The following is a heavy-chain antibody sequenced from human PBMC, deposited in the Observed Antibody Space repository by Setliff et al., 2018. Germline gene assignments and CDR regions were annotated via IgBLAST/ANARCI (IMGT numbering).Heavy chain of an antibody. Sequence: SETLSLTCAVSGVSISTSNWWSWVRQPPGKGLEWIGEIYHNGITNYNPSLKSRVSISVDKSMNQVSLKLNSVTAADTAVYYCGRDPHTPTVTTRGDYWGQGTLGTSPQ. CDR3: GRDPHTPTVTTRGDY. CDR1: GVSISTSNW. V-gene: IGHV4-4*02. CDR2: IYHNGIT. D-gene: IGHD4-17*01. J-gene: IGHJ4*02.